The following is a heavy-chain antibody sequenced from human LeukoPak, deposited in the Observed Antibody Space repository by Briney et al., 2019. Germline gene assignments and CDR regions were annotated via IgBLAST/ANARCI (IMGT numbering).Heavy chain of an antibody. J-gene: IGHJ6*03. CDR3: ARDFLTTASEGYYYYMDV. CDR2: ISAYNGNT. V-gene: IGHV1-18*01. Sequence: ASVKVSCKASGYTFTSYGISWVRQAPGQGLEWMGWISAYNGNTNYAQKLQGRVTMTTDTSTSTAYVELRSLRSDDTAVYYCARDFLTTASEGYYYYMDVWGKGTTVTVSS. D-gene: IGHD4-11*01. CDR1: GYTFTSYG.